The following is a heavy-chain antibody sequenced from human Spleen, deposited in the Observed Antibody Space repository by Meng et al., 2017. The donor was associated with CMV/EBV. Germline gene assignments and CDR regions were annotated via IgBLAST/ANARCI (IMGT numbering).Heavy chain of an antibody. CDR1: G. Sequence: GSAWVRQAHGKGLEWMGWINAYNGNTDYAQKLQGRVTMTTDIPTSTAYMELRSLRSDDTAVYYCARDGGTFLEYLHGSWYYYGMDVWGQGTTVTVSS. D-gene: IGHD3-3*02. V-gene: IGHV1-18*01. J-gene: IGHJ6*02. CDR2: INAYNGNT. CDR3: ARDGGTFLEYLHGSWYYYGMDV.